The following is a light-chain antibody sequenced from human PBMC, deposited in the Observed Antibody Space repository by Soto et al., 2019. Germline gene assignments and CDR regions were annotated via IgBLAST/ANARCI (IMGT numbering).Light chain of an antibody. J-gene: IGKJ1*01. V-gene: IGKV4-1*01. CDR2: WAS. CDR1: QXVLYSSNNKNY. Sequence: DIVMTHSPDSLAVSLAERAPINXXSSQXVLYSSNNKNYLAWYQQKPGQPPXLLIYWASTRESGVPDRFSGSGSGTDFTLTISSLQAEDVAVYYCQQYYSTPRTFGQGTKV. CDR3: QQYYSTPRT.